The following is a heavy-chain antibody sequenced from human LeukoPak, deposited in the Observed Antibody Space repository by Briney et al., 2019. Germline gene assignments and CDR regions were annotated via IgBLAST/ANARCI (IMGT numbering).Heavy chain of an antibody. Sequence: AGGSLRLSCAASGFTFSSYGMHWVRQAPGKGLEWVAFIRYDGSNKYYADSVKGRFTISRDNAKNSLYLQMNSLRAEDTAVYYCAKWKNYYDSSGYYWGQGTLVTVSS. J-gene: IGHJ4*02. CDR2: IRYDGSNK. V-gene: IGHV3-30*02. CDR1: GFTFSSYG. D-gene: IGHD3-22*01. CDR3: AKWKNYYDSSGYY.